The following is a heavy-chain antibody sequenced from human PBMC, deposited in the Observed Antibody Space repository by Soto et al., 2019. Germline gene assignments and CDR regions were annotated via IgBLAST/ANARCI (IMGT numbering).Heavy chain of an antibody. V-gene: IGHV6-1*01. Sequence: SQTLSIPGAISGDSVSSNSSACNFIRQSPSRGLEWLGRTYYRSKWYNDYAVSVKSRITINPDTSKNQFSLQLNSVTPEDTAVYYCARWNSSSWYPYYYGMDVWGQGTTVTVSS. CDR2: TYYRSKWYN. J-gene: IGHJ6*02. D-gene: IGHD6-13*01. CDR1: GDSVSSNSSA. CDR3: ARWNSSSWYPYYYGMDV.